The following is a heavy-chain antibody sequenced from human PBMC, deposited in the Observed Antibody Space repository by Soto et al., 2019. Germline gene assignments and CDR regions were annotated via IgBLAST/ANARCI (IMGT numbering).Heavy chain of an antibody. Sequence: SETLSLTCTVSGGSISSYYWSWIRQPPGKGLEWIGYIYYSGSTNYSPSLKSRVTISVDTSKNQFSLKLSSVTAADTAVYYCARGQYYYGSGSSYYFGYWGQGTLVTVSS. CDR2: IYYSGST. J-gene: IGHJ4*02. CDR1: GGSISSYY. D-gene: IGHD3-10*01. V-gene: IGHV4-59*01. CDR3: ARGQYYYGSGSSYYFGY.